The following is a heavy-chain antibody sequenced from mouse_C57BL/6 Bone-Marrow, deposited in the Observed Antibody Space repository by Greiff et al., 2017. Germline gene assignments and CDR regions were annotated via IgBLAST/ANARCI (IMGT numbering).Heavy chain of an antibody. D-gene: IGHD2-3*01. V-gene: IGHV1-5*01. J-gene: IGHJ2*01. CDR1: GYTFTSYW. CDR3: VNDGYYGDY. Sequence: VQLQQSGTVLARPGASVKMSCKTSGYTFTSYWMHWVKQRPGQGLEWIGAIYPGNSDTSYNQKFKGKAKLTEVPSASTAYMELSRLTNEDSAVYYCVNDGYYGDYWGQGNTRTVSS. CDR2: IYPGNSDT.